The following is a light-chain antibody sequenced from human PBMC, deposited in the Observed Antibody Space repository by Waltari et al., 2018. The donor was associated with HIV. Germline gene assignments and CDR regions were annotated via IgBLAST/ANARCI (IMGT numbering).Light chain of an antibody. Sequence: QSVLTQPPSVSAAPGQKVAISCSVSSPNIGTDYVSWYQHVPGSSPKLLIYDNDKRPSGTPDRFSGSKSGTSATLDITGLQTGDGADYYSGTWDRSLGGGVFGGGTKLTVL. CDR1: SPNIGTDY. CDR3: GTWDRSLGGGV. J-gene: IGLJ3*02. CDR2: DND. V-gene: IGLV1-51*01.